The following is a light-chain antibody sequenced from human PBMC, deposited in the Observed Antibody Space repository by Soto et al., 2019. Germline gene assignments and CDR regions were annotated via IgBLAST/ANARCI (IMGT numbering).Light chain of an antibody. CDR1: QSVSSSY. V-gene: IGKV3-20*01. CDR2: CAS. J-gene: IGKJ1*01. CDR3: HLYGSSPPWT. Sequence: EIVLTQSPGTLSLSPGERATLSCRASQSVSSSYFAWYQQKPGQAPRLLIYCASTRATGIPDRFSGSGSWRDFSLTISSLEHEDFAVYYCHLYGSSPPWTFGQGTKVEIK.